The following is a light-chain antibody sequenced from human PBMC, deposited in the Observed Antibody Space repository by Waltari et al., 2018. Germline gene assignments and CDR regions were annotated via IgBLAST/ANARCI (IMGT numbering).Light chain of an antibody. J-gene: IGLJ3*02. CDR1: SGHSSYA. CDR2: VNSDGSH. V-gene: IGLV4-69*01. CDR3: QTWDTGIRV. Sequence: QLVLTQSPSASASLGVSVKLTCTLSSGHSSYAIAWPQQQAEKGPRYLMKVNSDGSHSKGDGIPDRFSGSSSGAERYLTISSLQSDDEADYYCQTWDTGIRVFGGGTKLTVV.